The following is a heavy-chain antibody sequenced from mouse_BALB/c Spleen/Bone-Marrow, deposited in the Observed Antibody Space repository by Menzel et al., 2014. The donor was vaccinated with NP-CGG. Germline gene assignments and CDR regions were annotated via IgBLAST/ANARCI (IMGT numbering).Heavy chain of an antibody. CDR2: INPSNGGT. Sequence: QVQLKESGAELVKPGASVKLSCKASGYTFTSYYMYWVKQRPGQGLEWFGEINPSNGGTNFNEKFKNKATLTVDKSSSTEYMQLSSLTSEDSAVYYCSRGRRDALDYWGQGTSVTVSS. J-gene: IGHJ4*01. CDR1: GYTFTSYY. V-gene: IGHV1S81*02. CDR3: SRGRRDALDY.